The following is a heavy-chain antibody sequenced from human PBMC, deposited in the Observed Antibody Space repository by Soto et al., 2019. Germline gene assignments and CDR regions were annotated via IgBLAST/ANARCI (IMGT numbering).Heavy chain of an antibody. CDR3: ARDRRVTNYYYYGMDV. V-gene: IGHV4-34*01. CDR1: GGSFSGYY. J-gene: IGHJ6*02. CDR2: IDHSGST. D-gene: IGHD4-17*01. Sequence: PSETLSLTCAVYGGSFSGYYWSWIRQPPGKGLEWIGEIDHSGSTNYNPSLKSRVTISVDTSKNRFALKLSSVTAADTAVYYCARDRRVTNYYYYGMDVWGQGTTVTAP.